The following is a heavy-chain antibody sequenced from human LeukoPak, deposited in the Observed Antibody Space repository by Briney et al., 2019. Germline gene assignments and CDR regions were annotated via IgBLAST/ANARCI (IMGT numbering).Heavy chain of an antibody. CDR2: ISSSGSTI. CDR1: GFTFSDYY. D-gene: IGHD6-13*01. V-gene: IGHV3-11*01. J-gene: IGHJ4*02. Sequence: PGGSLRLSCAASGFTFSDYYMSWIRQAPGKGLEWVSYISSSGSTIYYADSVKGRFTISRDNAKNSLYLQMNSLRAEDTAVYYCARAAIAAAVKSPFDYWGQGTLVTVSS. CDR3: ARAAIAAAVKSPFDY.